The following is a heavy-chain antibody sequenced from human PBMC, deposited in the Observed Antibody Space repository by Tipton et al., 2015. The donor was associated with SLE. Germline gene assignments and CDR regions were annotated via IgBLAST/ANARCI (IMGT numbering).Heavy chain of an antibody. CDR1: GGSISSGSHY. CDR2: IYTSGST. Sequence: TLSLTCTVSGGSISSGSHYWSWIRQPAGKGLEWIGRIYTSGSTNYNPSLKSRVTTSVDTSKNQFSLKLSSVTAADTAVYYCARDPVAGRGIDYWGQGTLVTVSS. V-gene: IGHV4-61*02. D-gene: IGHD6-19*01. J-gene: IGHJ4*02. CDR3: ARDPVAGRGIDY.